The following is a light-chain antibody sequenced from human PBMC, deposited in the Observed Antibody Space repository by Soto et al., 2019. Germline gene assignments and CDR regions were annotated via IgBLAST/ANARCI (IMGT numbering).Light chain of an antibody. CDR1: QSVGTF. Sequence: EIVLTQSPATLSLSPGERATLSCRASQSVGTFLGWYQQKPSQAPRLIIYDASNRATGVPARFSGTGSGTDFALTISSVEPEYFAVYYCQHRTNWPRTFGQGTKLDIK. V-gene: IGKV3-11*01. CDR3: QHRTNWPRT. J-gene: IGKJ2*01. CDR2: DAS.